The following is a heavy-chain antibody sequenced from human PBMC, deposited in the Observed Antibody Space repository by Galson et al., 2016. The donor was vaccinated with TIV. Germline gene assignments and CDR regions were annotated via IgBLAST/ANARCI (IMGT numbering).Heavy chain of an antibody. Sequence: SLRLSCAASGFTFSSYKMNWVRQAPGKGLEWVSSISSRSSYTHYADSVKGRFTVSRDNSKTTLDLQMNSLGAEDTALYYCAKEENSGYYPNDAFDFWGQGTMVTVS. J-gene: IGHJ3*01. CDR1: GFTFSSYK. CDR2: ISSRSSYT. V-gene: IGHV3-21*01. CDR3: AKEENSGYYPNDAFDF. D-gene: IGHD3-3*01.